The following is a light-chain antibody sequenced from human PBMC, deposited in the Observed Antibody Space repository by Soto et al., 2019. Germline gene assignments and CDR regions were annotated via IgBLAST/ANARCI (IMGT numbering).Light chain of an antibody. J-gene: IGKJ1*01. Sequence: IVLTQSPGTLSLSPGEGATLSCRASQSVAGSYLAWYQQKSGQPPRLLMFDASNRATGIPDRFSGSGSGTDFTLTISSLEPEDVAVFYCHQYGISPPTFGQGTKVDIK. CDR2: DAS. CDR1: QSVAGSY. CDR3: HQYGISPPT. V-gene: IGKV3-20*01.